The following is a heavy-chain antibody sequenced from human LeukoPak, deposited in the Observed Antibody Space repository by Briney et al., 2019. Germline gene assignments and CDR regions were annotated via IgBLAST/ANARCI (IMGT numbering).Heavy chain of an antibody. V-gene: IGHV1-24*01. J-gene: IGHJ6*02. D-gene: IGHD3-10*01. CDR2: FDPEDGET. Sequence: ASVKVSCKVSGYTLTELSMHWVRQAPGKGLEWTGGFDPEDGETIYAQKFQGRVTITADESTSTAYMELSSLRSEDTAVYYCARGSGTITMVRGVFYGMDVWGQGTTVTVSS. CDR3: ARGSGTITMVRGVFYGMDV. CDR1: GYTLTELS.